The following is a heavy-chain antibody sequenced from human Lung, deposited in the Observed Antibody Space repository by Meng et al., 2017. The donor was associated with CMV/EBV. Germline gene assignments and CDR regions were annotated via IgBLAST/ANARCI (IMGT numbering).Heavy chain of an antibody. J-gene: IGHJ1*01. Sequence: GGSLRLSCAASGFTFSNAWMSWVRPAPGKGLEWVSRIKNKFDGETTDYAAPVKGRFTISRDDSKNTLYLQMNSLKTEDTAVYYCIRTGSYGYWGQGTLVNVSS. CDR2: IKNKFDGETT. CDR1: GFTFSNAW. V-gene: IGHV3-15*01. CDR3: IRTGSYGY. D-gene: IGHD1-26*01.